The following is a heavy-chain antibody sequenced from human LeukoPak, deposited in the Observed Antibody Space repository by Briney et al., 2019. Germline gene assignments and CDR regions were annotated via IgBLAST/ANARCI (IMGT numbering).Heavy chain of an antibody. CDR2: INPNSGGT. CDR3: ARRSSLRALIDY. J-gene: IGHJ4*02. CDR1: GYTFTGYY. Sequence: ASVKVSCKASGYTFTGYYMHWVRQAPGQGLEWMGWINPNSGGTNYAQKLQGRVTMTRDTSISTAYMELSRLRSDDTAVYYCARRSSLRALIDYWGQGTLVTVSS. V-gene: IGHV1-2*02. D-gene: IGHD2-2*01.